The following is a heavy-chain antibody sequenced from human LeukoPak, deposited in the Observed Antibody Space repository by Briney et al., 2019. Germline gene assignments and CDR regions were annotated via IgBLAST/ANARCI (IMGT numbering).Heavy chain of an antibody. J-gene: IGHJ4*02. Sequence: PSETLSLTCTVSTDSISGYYWNWLPQTPGKGLEWIGNIHTTENTRYNTSLKDRALLSLDSSRTQVTLSLTSVTAADTAAYFCARHSFGHLLWLRLGYLGSWGQGVLVTVAS. CDR3: ARHSFGHLLWLRLGYLGS. V-gene: IGHV4-4*09. D-gene: IGHD2-15*01. CDR1: TDSISGYY. CDR2: IHTTENT.